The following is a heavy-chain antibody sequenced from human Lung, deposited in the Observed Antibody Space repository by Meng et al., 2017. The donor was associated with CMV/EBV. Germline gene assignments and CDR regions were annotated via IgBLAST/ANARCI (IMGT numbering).Heavy chain of an antibody. CDR1: GGTSSSYV. V-gene: IGHV1-69*10. D-gene: IGHD2-2*01. Sequence: SVKVSXKASGGTSSSYVISWVRQAPGQGLEWMGGIIPILGRANYGQKFQARVTITADKSTSTAHMELSSLRSEGTAVYYCARSRVLSSSPSRPPTYGMDVWGQGXTVTVSS. CDR2: IIPILGRA. CDR3: ARSRVLSSSPSRPPTYGMDV. J-gene: IGHJ6*02.